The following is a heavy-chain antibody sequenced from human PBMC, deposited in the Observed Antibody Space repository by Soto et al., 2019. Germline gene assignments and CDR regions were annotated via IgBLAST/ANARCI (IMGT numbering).Heavy chain of an antibody. CDR3: GSAGAAPYYYYGMDD. CDR1: VYTFSTAG. Sequence: QVQLVQSGAEVRKPGASVKVSCKASVYTFSTAGMSWLRQAPGQGLEWMGWISTYNGDTNDAPKFQDRATMTSDPSTSTVYMELRSLRSDDTAEYYCGSAGAAPYYYYGMDDWGQGTRVTVSS. V-gene: IGHV1-18*01. CDR2: ISTYNGDT. D-gene: IGHD2-15*01. J-gene: IGHJ6*01.